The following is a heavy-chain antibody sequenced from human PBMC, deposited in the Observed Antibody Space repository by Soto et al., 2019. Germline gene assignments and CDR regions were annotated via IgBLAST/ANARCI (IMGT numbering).Heavy chain of an antibody. CDR3: ASVPGSPGYHGLDV. Sequence: EVQLVESGGGLVQPGGSLRLSCAASGLTFSKYWMTWVRQAPGKGLEWVATIKHDGSEKSNLDSVEGRFTISRDNAKNSLSLEMNSLRVEDTAVYFCASVPGSPGYHGLDVWGQGTTVTVSS. CDR2: IKHDGSEK. J-gene: IGHJ6*02. V-gene: IGHV3-7*03. D-gene: IGHD6-19*01. CDR1: GLTFSKYW.